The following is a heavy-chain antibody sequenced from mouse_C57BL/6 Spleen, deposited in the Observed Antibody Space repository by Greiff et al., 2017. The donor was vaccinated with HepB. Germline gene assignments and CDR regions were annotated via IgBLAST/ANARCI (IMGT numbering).Heavy chain of an antibody. D-gene: IGHD2-3*01. CDR2: IYPGDGDT. J-gene: IGHJ2*01. Sequence: QVQLKESGPELVKPGASVKISCKASGYAFSSSWMNWVKQRPGKGLEWIGRIYPGDGDTNYNGKFKGKATLTADKSSSTAYMQLSSLTSEDSAVYFCARGTGYYGFDYWGQGTTLTVSS. V-gene: IGHV1-82*01. CDR1: GYAFSSSW. CDR3: ARGTGYYGFDY.